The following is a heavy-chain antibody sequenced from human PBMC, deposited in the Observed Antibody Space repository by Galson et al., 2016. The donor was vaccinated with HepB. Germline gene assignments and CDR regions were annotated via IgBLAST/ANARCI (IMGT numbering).Heavy chain of an antibody. Sequence: SLRLSCAASGFPFSRSGMHWVRQTPGKGPEWVAAVWYDGSDKYYADSVKGRFAVSRDNSKNMVYLQMSSLRAEDTAVYYCARSSSENFDYWGQGTLVTVSS. CDR2: VWYDGSDK. J-gene: IGHJ4*02. D-gene: IGHD6-6*01. V-gene: IGHV3-33*01. CDR3: ARSSSENFDY. CDR1: GFPFSRSG.